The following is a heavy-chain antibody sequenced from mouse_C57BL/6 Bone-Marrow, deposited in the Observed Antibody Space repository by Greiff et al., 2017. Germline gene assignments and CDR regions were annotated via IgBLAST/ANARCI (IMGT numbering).Heavy chain of an antibody. CDR3: AGGWFAD. Sequence: QVQLQQPGAELVMPGASVKLSCKASGYTFTSYWMHWVKQRPGQGLEWIGEIDPSDSYTNYNQKFKGKSTLTVDKSSSTAYMQLSSLTSEDSAVYYCAGGWFADWGQGTLVTVSA. CDR1: GYTFTSYW. V-gene: IGHV1-69*01. J-gene: IGHJ3*01. CDR2: IDPSDSYT.